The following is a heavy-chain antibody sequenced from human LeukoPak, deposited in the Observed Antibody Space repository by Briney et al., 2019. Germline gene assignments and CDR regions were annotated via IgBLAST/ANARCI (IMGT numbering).Heavy chain of an antibody. V-gene: IGHV1-2*02. CDR1: GYTFTGYY. CDR2: INPNSGGT. Sequence: GASVKVSCKASGYTFTGYYMHWVRQAPGQGLEWMGWINPNSGGTNYAQRFQGRVTMTRDTSISTAYMELSRLRSDDTAVYYCARVRSVVVLAAFFYFDYWGQGTLVTVSS. D-gene: IGHD2-2*01. J-gene: IGHJ4*02. CDR3: ARVRSVVVLAAFFYFDY.